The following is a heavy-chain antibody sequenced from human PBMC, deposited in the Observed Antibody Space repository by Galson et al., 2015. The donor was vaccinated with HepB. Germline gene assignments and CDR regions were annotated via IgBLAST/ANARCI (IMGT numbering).Heavy chain of an antibody. V-gene: IGHV3-30*18. Sequence: SLRLSCAASGFTFSSYGMHWVRQAPGKGLEWVAVISYDGSNKYYADSVKGRFTISRDNSKNTLYLQMNSLRAEDTAVYYCAKGFGGSSWDFDYWGQGTLVTVSS. CDR1: GFTFSSYG. J-gene: IGHJ4*02. D-gene: IGHD6-13*01. CDR3: AKGFGGSSWDFDY. CDR2: ISYDGSNK.